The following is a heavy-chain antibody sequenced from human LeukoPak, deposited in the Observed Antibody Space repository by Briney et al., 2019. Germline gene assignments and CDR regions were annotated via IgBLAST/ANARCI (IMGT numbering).Heavy chain of an antibody. CDR2: MNPNSGNT. V-gene: IGHV1-8*02. D-gene: IGHD3-22*01. CDR3: ARSPRRVYYDSRD. J-gene: IGHJ4*02. Sequence: GASVKVSCKASGYTFTGYYMHWVRQAPGQGLEWMGWMNPNSGNTGYAQKFQGRVTMTRNTSISTAYMELSSLRSEDTAVYYCARSPRRVYYDSRDWGQGTLVTVSS. CDR1: GYTFTGYY.